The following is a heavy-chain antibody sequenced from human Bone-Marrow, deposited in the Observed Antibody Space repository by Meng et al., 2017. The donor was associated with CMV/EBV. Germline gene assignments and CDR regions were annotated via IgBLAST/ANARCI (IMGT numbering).Heavy chain of an antibody. CDR1: GGTFSSYS. J-gene: IGHJ4*02. Sequence: SVKVSCKASGGTFSSYSVSWVRQAPGQGLEWMGGIIPFSGTVKYVQKFQGRVTITTDESTSTAYMEMSSLRSEDKAVYYCASSPGLLVPAATVYWGQGTLVTVSS. V-gene: IGHV1-69*05. D-gene: IGHD2-2*01. CDR2: IIPFSGTV. CDR3: ASSPGLLVPAATVY.